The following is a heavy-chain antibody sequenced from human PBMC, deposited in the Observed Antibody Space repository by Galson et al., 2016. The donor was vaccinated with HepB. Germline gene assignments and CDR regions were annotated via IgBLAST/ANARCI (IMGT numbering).Heavy chain of an antibody. CDR3: AKGGQGLLRGPGWFDH. D-gene: IGHD6-19*01. J-gene: IGHJ5*02. CDR2: ISGSGATT. V-gene: IGHV3-23*01. Sequence: SLRLSCAASGFTFSSYAMSWVRQAPGKGLEWVSTISGSGATTYVADSLKGRFTMSRDNSKNTLYRQMNSRRVEDTATYYCAKGGQGLLRGPGWFDHWGQGTLVSVSS. CDR1: GFTFSSYA.